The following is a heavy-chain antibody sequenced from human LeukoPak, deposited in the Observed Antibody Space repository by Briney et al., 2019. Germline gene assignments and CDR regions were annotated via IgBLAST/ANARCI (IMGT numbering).Heavy chain of an antibody. D-gene: IGHD3-22*01. CDR3: ARYNYYDGSGYTLAYAFDI. CDR1: GYTFTRYG. V-gene: IGHV1-18*01. J-gene: IGHJ3*02. Sequence: ASVKVSCKASGYTFTRYGISWVRQAPGHGLEWMGWINPHNDNTHSAQKLQGRVSMTTDTSTSTASMELRSLRSDDTAVYYCARYNYYDGSGYTLAYAFDIWGQGTMVTVSS. CDR2: INPHNDNT.